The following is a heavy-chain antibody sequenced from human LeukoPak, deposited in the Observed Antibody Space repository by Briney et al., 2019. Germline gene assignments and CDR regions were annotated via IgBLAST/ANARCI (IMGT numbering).Heavy chain of an antibody. CDR3: ARGYSGYALDY. D-gene: IGHD5-12*01. V-gene: IGHV4-59*01. J-gene: IGHJ4*02. CDR1: GGSISTLY. Sequence: SETLSLTCTVSGGSISTLYWSWIRQPPGKGLEWIGYIYYPGITNYNPSLRSRLTISLDTSKNQFSLKLNSVTAADTALYYCARGYSGYALDYWGQGTLVTVSS. CDR2: IYYPGIT.